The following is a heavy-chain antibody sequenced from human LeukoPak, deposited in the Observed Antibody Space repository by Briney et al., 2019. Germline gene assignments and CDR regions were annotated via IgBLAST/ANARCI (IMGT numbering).Heavy chain of an antibody. CDR2: IYTSGST. V-gene: IGHV4-61*02. Sequence: SQTLSLTCTVSGGSISSGSYYWSWIRQPAGKGLEWIGRIYTSGSTNYNPSLKSRVTISVDTSKNQFSLKLTSVTGADTAVYCAGERGEEYSSGWYKTNFFDNWGQGIRVTVSS. CDR3: AGERGEEYSSGWYKTNFFDN. CDR1: GGSISSGSYY. D-gene: IGHD6-19*01. J-gene: IGHJ4*02.